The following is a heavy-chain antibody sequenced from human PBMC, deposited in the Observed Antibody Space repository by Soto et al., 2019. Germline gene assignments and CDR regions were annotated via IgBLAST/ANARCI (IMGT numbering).Heavy chain of an antibody. Sequence: ASVKVSCKASGYTFTSYAMHWARQAPGQRLEWMGWINAGNGNTKYSQKFQGRVTITRDTSASTAYMELSSLRAEDTAVYYCAKDGIAAAAEQHPIDYWGQGTLVTVSS. V-gene: IGHV1-3*01. CDR3: AKDGIAAAAEQHPIDY. CDR2: INAGNGNT. D-gene: IGHD6-13*01. CDR1: GYTFTSYA. J-gene: IGHJ4*02.